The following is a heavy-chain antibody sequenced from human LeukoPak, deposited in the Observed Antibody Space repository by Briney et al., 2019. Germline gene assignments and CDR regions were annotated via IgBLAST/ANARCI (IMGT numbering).Heavy chain of an antibody. CDR1: GYTVTDYY. D-gene: IGHD6-19*01. CDR2: INPDSGGA. V-gene: IGHV1-2*02. J-gene: IGHJ4*02. CDR3: ARDHGRSSSAWPAGY. Sequence: ASVTVSCKASGYTVTDYYLHWVRQAPGQGLEWMGWINPDSGGANYAQKFQGRVTMSGDTSIGTAYMGLSSLRSDDTAVSYCARDHGRSSSAWPAGYWGQGTLVTVSS.